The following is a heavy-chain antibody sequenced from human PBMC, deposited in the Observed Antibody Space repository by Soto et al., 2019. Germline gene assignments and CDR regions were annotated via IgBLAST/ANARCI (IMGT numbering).Heavy chain of an antibody. V-gene: IGHV3-23*01. J-gene: IGHJ4*02. CDR3: AKVPRMTNFDY. CDR2: IGGSGGST. Sequence: LRLSCAASGFTFSSYAMSWVRQAPGKGLDWVSAIGGSGGSTYYADSVKGRFTISRDNSKNTLYLQMNSLRAEDTAVYYCAKVPRMTNFDYWGQGTLVTVSS. CDR1: GFTFSSYA.